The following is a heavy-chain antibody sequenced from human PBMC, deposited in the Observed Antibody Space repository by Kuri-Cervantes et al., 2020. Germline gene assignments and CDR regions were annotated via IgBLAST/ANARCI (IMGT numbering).Heavy chain of an antibody. CDR3: AREVLAYCGGDCRRDAFDI. J-gene: IGHJ3*02. Sequence: GESLKISCAASGFTFSSYAMSWVRQAPGKGLEWVAVIWYDGSNKYYADSVKGRFTISRDNSKNTLYLQMNSLRAEDTAVYYCAREVLAYCGGDCRRDAFDIWGQGTMVTVSS. D-gene: IGHD2-21*02. V-gene: IGHV3-33*08. CDR2: IWYDGSNK. CDR1: GFTFSSYA.